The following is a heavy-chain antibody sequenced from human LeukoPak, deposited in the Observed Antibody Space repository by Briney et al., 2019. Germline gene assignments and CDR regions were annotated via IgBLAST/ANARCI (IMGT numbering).Heavy chain of an antibody. V-gene: IGHV1-69*13. CDR1: GGTFSSYA. D-gene: IGHD3-3*01. CDR3: ARGLPYLLEWLLNY. Sequence: ASVKVSCKASGGTFSSYAISWVRQAPGQGLEWMGGIIPIFGTANYAQKFQGRVTITADESTSTAYTELCSLRSEDTAVYYCARGLPYLLEWLLNYWGQGTLVTVSS. CDR2: IIPIFGTA. J-gene: IGHJ4*02.